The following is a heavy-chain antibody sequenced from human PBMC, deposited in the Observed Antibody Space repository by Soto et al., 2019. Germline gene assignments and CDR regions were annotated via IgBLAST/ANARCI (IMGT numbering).Heavy chain of an antibody. V-gene: IGHV1-2*02. CDR2: INSKSGGT. Sequence: QVQLVQSGAEVKKPGASVKVSCKASGYTFSDYYMHWVRQAPGQGLEWMGWINSKSGGTGYAEKFQGRVTMSRDTSISTAYMELRRLRSDDTAMYYCAREEYCTSTTCSAFDYWGQGTLVTVSS. D-gene: IGHD2-2*01. J-gene: IGHJ4*02. CDR1: GYTFSDYY. CDR3: AREEYCTSTTCSAFDY.